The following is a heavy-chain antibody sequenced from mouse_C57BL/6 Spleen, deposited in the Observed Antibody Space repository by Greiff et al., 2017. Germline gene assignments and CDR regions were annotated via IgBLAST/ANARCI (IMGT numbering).Heavy chain of an antibody. CDR2: INYDGSST. D-gene: IGHD3-2*02. V-gene: IGHV5-16*01. CDR1: GFTFSDYY. CDR3: ARADSSGYDYYAMDY. Sequence: EVKLVESEGGLVQPGSSMKLSCTASGFTFSDYYMAWVRQVPEKGLEWVANINYDGSSTYYLDSLKSRFIISRDNAKNILYLQMSSLKSEDTATYYCARADSSGYDYYAMDYWGQGTSVTVSS. J-gene: IGHJ4*01.